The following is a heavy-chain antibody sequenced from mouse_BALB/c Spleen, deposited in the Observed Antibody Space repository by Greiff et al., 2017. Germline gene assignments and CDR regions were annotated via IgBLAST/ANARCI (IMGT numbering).Heavy chain of an antibody. D-gene: IGHD2-4*01. CDR3: ARGDYDYDGAY. J-gene: IGHJ3*01. CDR1: GYTFSSYW. V-gene: IGHV1-9*01. Sequence: QVQLQQSGAELMKPGASVKISCKATGYTFSSYWIEWVKQRPGHGLEWIGEILPGSGSTNYNEKFKGKATFTADTSSNTAYMQLSSLTSEDSAVYYCARGDYDYDGAYWGQGTLVTVSA. CDR2: ILPGSGST.